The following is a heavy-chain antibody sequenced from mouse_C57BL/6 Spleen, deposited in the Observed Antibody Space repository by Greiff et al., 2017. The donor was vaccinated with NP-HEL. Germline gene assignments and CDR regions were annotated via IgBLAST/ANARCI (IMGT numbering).Heavy chain of an antibody. D-gene: IGHD2-1*01. CDR3: ANDGNYLGFDY. CDR2: IYPGDGDT. CDR1: GYAFSSYW. V-gene: IGHV1-80*01. Sequence: VQLQQSGAELVKPGASVKISCKASGYAFSSYWMNWVKQRPGKGLEWIGQIYPGDGDTIYNGKFKGKATLTVDKSSSTAYMQSSSLTAEDSSVCFCANDGNYLGFDYWGQGTTLTVSS. J-gene: IGHJ2*01.